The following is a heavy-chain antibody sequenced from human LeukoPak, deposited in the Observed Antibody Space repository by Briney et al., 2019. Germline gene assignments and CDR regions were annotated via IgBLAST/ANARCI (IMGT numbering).Heavy chain of an antibody. Sequence: SETLSLTCTVSGGSISSYYWSWIRQPAGKGLEWIGRIYTSGSTNYNPSLKSRVTMSVDTSKNQFSLKLSSVTAADTAVYYCARVPLGRSGYYLDAFDIWGQGTMVTVSS. D-gene: IGHD3-22*01. CDR2: IYTSGST. CDR1: GGSISSYY. V-gene: IGHV4-4*07. J-gene: IGHJ3*02. CDR3: ARVPLGRSGYYLDAFDI.